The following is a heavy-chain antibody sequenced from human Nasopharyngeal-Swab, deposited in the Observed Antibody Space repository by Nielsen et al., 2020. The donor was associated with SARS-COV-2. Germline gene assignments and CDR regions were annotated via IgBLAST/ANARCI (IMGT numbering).Heavy chain of an antibody. V-gene: IGHV2-5*01. D-gene: IGHD2-2*02. CDR2: IYWNDDK. CDR3: AHRGGYCSSTSCYTAFECVVEYYFDY. Sequence: WIRQPPGKALEWLGLIYWNDDKRYSPSLKSRLTITKDTSKNQVVLTMTNMDPVDTATYYCAHRGGYCSSTSCYTAFECVVEYYFDYWGQGTLVTVSS. J-gene: IGHJ4*02.